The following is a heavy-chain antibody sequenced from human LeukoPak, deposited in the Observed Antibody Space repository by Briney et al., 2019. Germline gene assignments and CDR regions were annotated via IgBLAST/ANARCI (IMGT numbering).Heavy chain of an antibody. D-gene: IGHD2-15*01. CDR1: GFIFSSYS. V-gene: IGHV3-21*01. Sequence: GGSLRLSCAASGFIFSSYSMNWVRQAPGKGLEWVSSISSSSSYIYYADSVKGRFTVSRDNAKNSLYLQMNSLRAEDTAVYYCATSSTAATASFDYWGQGTLVTVSS. CDR2: ISSSSSYI. J-gene: IGHJ4*02. CDR3: ATSSTAATASFDY.